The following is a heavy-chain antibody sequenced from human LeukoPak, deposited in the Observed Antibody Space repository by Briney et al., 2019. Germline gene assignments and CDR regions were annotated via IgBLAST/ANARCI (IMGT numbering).Heavy chain of an antibody. V-gene: IGHV1-69*05. J-gene: IGHJ3*02. CDR1: GGTFSSYA. CDR2: IIPIFGTA. CDR3: AREEWEPPVAFDI. D-gene: IGHD1-26*01. Sequence: SVKVSCKASGGTFSSYAISWVRQAPGQGREWMGRIIPIFGTANYAQKFQGRVTITTDESTSTAYMELSSLRSEDTAVYYCAREEWEPPVAFDIWGQGTMVTGSS.